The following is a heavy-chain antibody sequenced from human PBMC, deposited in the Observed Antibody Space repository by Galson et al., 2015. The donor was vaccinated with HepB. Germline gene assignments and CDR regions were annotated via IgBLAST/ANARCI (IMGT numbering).Heavy chain of an antibody. J-gene: IGHJ3*02. D-gene: IGHD3-22*01. CDR3: ARDPYVITMIVVVTVNYDAFDI. CDR1: GFTFSSYA. CDR2: ISYDGSNK. Sequence: SLRLSCAASGFTFSSYAMHWVRQAPGKGLEWVAVISYDGSNKYYADSVKGRFTISRDNSKNTLYLQMNSLRAEDTAVYYCARDPYVITMIVVVTVNYDAFDIRGQGTMVTVSS. V-gene: IGHV3-30-3*01.